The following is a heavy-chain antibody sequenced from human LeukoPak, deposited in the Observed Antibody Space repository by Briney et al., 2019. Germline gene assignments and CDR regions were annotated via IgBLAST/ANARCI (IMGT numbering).Heavy chain of an antibody. CDR2: IYHSGST. V-gene: IGHV4-4*02. Sequence: PGGSLRLSCAASGFTFSGYSMNWVRQAPGKGLDWIGEIYHSGSTNYNPSLKSRVTISVDKSKNQFSLKVSSVTAADTAVYYCARIPLVWSSPKGAFDIWGQGTMVTVS. CDR3: ARIPLVWSSPKGAFDI. D-gene: IGHD3-10*01. CDR1: GFTFSGYS. J-gene: IGHJ3*02.